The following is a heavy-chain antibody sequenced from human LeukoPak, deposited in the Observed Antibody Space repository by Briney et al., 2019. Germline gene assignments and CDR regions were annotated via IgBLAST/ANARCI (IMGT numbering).Heavy chain of an antibody. J-gene: IGHJ4*02. Sequence: PGRSLRLSCAASGFTFSSYGMHWVRQAPGKGLEWVAVISYDGSNKYYADSVKGRFTISRDNSKNTLYLQMNSLRAEDTAVYYCARDTGREVATASFDYWGQGTLVTVSS. V-gene: IGHV3-30*03. D-gene: IGHD5-12*01. CDR1: GFTFSSYG. CDR3: ARDTGREVATASFDY. CDR2: ISYDGSNK.